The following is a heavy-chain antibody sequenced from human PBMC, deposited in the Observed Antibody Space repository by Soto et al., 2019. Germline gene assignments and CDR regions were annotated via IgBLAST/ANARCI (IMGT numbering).Heavy chain of an antibody. CDR3: ARESGELEQNWFDP. Sequence: PSETLSLTCTVSGGSISSGGYYWSWIRQHPGKGLEWIGYIYYSGSTYYNPSLKSRVTISVDTSKNQFSLKLSSVTAADTAVYYCARESGELEQNWFDPWGQGTLVTVSS. V-gene: IGHV4-31*03. CDR2: IYYSGST. D-gene: IGHD1-26*01. J-gene: IGHJ5*02. CDR1: GGSISSGGYY.